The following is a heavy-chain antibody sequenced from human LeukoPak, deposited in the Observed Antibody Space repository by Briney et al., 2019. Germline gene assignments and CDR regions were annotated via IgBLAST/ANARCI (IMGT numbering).Heavy chain of an antibody. Sequence: GGSLRLSCAASGFTFTSAWMSWVRQSPGKGLEWVGRIKSKADGGTTDYAAPVRGRFTISSDDSKNTLFLQMDSLKTEDTAVYYCSREDQRNSWGQGTLVTVSS. D-gene: IGHD1-1*01. V-gene: IGHV3-15*01. CDR1: GFTFTSAW. CDR3: SREDQRNS. J-gene: IGHJ4*02. CDR2: IKSKADGGTT.